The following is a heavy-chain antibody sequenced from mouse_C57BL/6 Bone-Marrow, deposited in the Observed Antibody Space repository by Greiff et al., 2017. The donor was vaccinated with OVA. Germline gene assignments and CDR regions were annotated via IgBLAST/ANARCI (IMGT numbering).Heavy chain of an antibody. CDR2: IYPRSGNT. V-gene: IGHV1-81*01. CDR1: GYTFTSYG. Sequence: QVHVKQSGAELARPGASVKLSCKASGYTFTSYGISWVKQRTGQGLEWIGEIYPRSGNTYYNEKFKGKATLTADKSSSTAYMELRSLTSEDSAVYFCARRKYYFDYWGQGTTLTVSS. CDR3: ARRKYYFDY. J-gene: IGHJ2*01.